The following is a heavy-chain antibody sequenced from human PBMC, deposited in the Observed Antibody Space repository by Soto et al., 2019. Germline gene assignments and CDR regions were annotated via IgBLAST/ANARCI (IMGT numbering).Heavy chain of an antibody. Sequence: QVQLVQSGAEVKKPGSSVKVSCKASGGTFSSYTISWVRQAPGQGLEWMGKIIPILGIANYAQKFQGRVTITADKSTSTAYMELSSLRSEDTAVYYCARDSSRIWGFAPWGQGTLVTVSS. CDR1: GGTFSSYT. CDR3: ARDSSRIWGFAP. V-gene: IGHV1-69*08. CDR2: IIPILGIA. D-gene: IGHD2-15*01. J-gene: IGHJ5*02.